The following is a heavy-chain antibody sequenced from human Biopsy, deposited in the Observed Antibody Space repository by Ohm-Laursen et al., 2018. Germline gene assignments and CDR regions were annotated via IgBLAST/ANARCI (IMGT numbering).Heavy chain of an antibody. CDR2: VYYTGST. J-gene: IGHJ6*02. CDR3: TRATNSTGWPYYYFYGMDI. V-gene: IGHV4-59*01. CDR1: GDSISSYY. D-gene: IGHD2/OR15-2a*01. Sequence: SQTLSLTCTVSGDSISSYYWSWIRQPPGKGLQWIGYVYYTGSTDYNPSLQSRVTISVDTSMNQISLRLQSVTAADTAIYYCTRATNSTGWPYYYFYGMDIWGQGTTVTVSS.